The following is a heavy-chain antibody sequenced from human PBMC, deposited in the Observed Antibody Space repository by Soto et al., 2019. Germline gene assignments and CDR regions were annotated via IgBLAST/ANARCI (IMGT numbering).Heavy chain of an antibody. CDR3: ARSRHYDFWSGYSTTYYYYGMDV. J-gene: IGHJ6*02. V-gene: IGHV1-69*13. CDR2: IIPIFGTA. Sequence: SAKVSCKACGGTFSSYAISWVRQAPGQGLEWMGGIIPIFGTANYAQKFQGRVTITADESTSTAYMELSSLRSEDTAVYYCARSRHYDFWSGYSTTYYYYGMDVWGQGTTVTVSS. D-gene: IGHD3-3*01. CDR1: GGTFSSYA.